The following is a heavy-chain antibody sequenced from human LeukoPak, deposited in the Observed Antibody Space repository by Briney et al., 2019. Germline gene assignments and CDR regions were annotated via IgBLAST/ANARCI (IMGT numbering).Heavy chain of an antibody. J-gene: IGHJ4*02. D-gene: IGHD4-23*01. CDR1: GFTVSSNY. CDR2: ISSSSSYI. V-gene: IGHV3-21*01. CDR3: ARGLGAVD. Sequence: GGSLRLSCAASGFTVSSNYMNWVRQAPGKGLEWVSSISSSSSYIYYADSVKGRFTISRDNAKNSLYLQMNSLRAEDTAVFYCARGLGAVDWGQGTLVTVSS.